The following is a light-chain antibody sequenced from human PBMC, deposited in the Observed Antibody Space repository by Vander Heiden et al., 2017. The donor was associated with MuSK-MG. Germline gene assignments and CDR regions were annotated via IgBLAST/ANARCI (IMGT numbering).Light chain of an antibody. CDR1: QTVSSSY. V-gene: IGKV3-20*01. CDR2: GAS. Sequence: EIVLTQSPGTLSLSPGERATLSCRASQTVSSSYLAWYQHKPGQAPRLLIYGASSRATDIPDRFSGSESGADFTLTISRLEPEEFAVYYCQQYGSSPNTFGQGTKLEIK. J-gene: IGKJ2*01. CDR3: QQYGSSPNT.